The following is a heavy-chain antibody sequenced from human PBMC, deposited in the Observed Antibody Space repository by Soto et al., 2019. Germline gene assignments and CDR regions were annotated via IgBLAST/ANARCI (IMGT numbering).Heavy chain of an antibody. CDR2: IIPIFGTA. V-gene: IGHV1-69*13. CDR1: GGTFSSYA. CDR3: ARGGENSSGYYKWYFDY. D-gene: IGHD3-22*01. Sequence: SVKVSCKASGGTFSSYAISWVRQAPGQGLEWMGGIIPIFGTANYAQKFQGRVTITADESTSTAYMELSSLRSEDTAVYYCARGGENSSGYYKWYFDYWGQGTLVTVSS. J-gene: IGHJ4*02.